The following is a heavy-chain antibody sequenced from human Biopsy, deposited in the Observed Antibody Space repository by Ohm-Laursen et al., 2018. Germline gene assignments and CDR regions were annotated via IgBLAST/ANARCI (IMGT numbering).Heavy chain of an antibody. J-gene: IGHJ4*02. Sequence: SVKVSCKAPTGTFNSYGIIWVRQAPGQGLEWMGRIIPILRTTAYAQTFLGRVTITADSPTSTVDMELTSLASDDTAVYFCAREAIGYQLPCDDWGQGTLVIVSS. D-gene: IGHD2-2*01. CDR1: TGTFNSYG. V-gene: IGHV1-69*11. CDR3: AREAIGYQLPCDD. CDR2: IIPILRTT.